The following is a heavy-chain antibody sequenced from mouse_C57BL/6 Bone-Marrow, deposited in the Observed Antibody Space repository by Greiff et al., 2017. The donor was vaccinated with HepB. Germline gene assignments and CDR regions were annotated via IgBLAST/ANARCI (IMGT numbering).Heavy chain of an antibody. V-gene: IGHV5-4*03. CDR2: ISDGGSYT. J-gene: IGHJ4*01. Sequence: DVKLVESGGGLVKPGGSLKLSCAASGFTFSSYAMSWVRQTPEKRLEWVATISDGGSYTYYPDNVKGRFTISRDNAKNNLYLQMSHLKSEDTAMYYCARVHRRAMDYWGQGTSVTVSS. CDR3: ARVHRRAMDY. CDR1: GFTFSSYA.